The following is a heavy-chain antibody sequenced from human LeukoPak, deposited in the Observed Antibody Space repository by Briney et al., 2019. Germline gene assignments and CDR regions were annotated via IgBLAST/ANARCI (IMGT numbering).Heavy chain of an antibody. V-gene: IGHV1-2*02. Sequence: ASVKVSCKASGYTFTGYYMHWVRQAPGQGLEWMGWINPNSGGTNYAQKLQGRVTMTTDTSTSTAYMELRSLRSDDTAVYYCARDRGAAAGLRVDYWGQGTLVTVSS. CDR3: ARDRGAAAGLRVDY. D-gene: IGHD6-13*01. J-gene: IGHJ4*02. CDR2: INPNSGGT. CDR1: GYTFTGYY.